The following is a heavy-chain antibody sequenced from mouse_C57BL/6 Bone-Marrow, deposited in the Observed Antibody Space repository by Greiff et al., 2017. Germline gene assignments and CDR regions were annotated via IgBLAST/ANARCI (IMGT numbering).Heavy chain of an antibody. CDR3: TRKEVAYYSNYDWFAY. CDR2: IDPETGGT. CDR1: GYTFTDYE. J-gene: IGHJ3*01. V-gene: IGHV1-15*01. D-gene: IGHD2-5*01. Sequence: VQLKESGAELVRPGASVTLSCKASGYTFTDYEMHWVKQTPVHGLEWIGAIDPETGGTAYNQKFKGKAILTAAKSSSTAYMELRSLTSEDSAVYYCTRKEVAYYSNYDWFAYWGQGTLVTVSA.